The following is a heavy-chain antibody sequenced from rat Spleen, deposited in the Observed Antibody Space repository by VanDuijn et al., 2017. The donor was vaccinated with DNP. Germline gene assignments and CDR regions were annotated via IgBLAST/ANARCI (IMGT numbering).Heavy chain of an antibody. Sequence: EVQLVESGGGLVQPGRSLKLSCAASGFTFSYYGMAWVRQAPKKGLELVAYISYDGVITYYGDSVKGRFTISRDNAKSTLYLQMNSLRSEDMATYYCARTYNSGYGGFAYWGQGTLVTVSS. D-gene: IGHD4-3*01. V-gene: IGHV5-22*01. J-gene: IGHJ3*01. CDR1: GFTFSYYG. CDR2: ISYDGVIT. CDR3: ARTYNSGYGGFAY.